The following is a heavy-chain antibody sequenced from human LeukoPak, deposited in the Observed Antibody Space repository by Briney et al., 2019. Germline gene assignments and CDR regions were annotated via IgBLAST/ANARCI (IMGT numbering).Heavy chain of an antibody. D-gene: IGHD2-15*01. CDR3: ARDRGGSYSAIDY. CDR1: GGSISSSSYY. CDR2: INQDAGTT. J-gene: IGHJ4*02. Sequence: ETLSLTCTVSGGSISSSSYYWGWIRQPPGKGLEFVANINQDAGTTNYVDSVKGRFTISRDNAENSLYLQMSSLRAEDTAVYYCARDRGGSYSAIDYWGQGTLVTVSS. V-gene: IGHV3-7*01.